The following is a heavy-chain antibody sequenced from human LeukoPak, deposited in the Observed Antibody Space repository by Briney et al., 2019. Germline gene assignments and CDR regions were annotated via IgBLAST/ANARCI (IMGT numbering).Heavy chain of an antibody. V-gene: IGHV4-34*01. J-gene: IGHJ4*02. CDR2: INHSGST. Sequence: PSETLSLTCAVYGGSFSGYYWSWIRQPPGKGLEWIGEINHSGSTNYNPSLKSRVTIPVDTSKNQFSLKLSSVTAADTAVYYCARRRWLVRNFDHWGQGTLVTVSS. CDR3: ARRRWLVRNFDH. CDR1: GGSFSGYY. D-gene: IGHD6-19*01.